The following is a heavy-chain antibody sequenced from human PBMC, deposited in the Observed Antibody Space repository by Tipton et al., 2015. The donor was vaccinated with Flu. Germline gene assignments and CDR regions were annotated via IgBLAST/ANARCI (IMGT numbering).Heavy chain of an antibody. CDR3: ARHTGDSVRGVIDY. CDR2: IYHSGTT. J-gene: IGHJ4*02. V-gene: IGHV4-59*08. Sequence: TLSLTCTVSGGSVSRFHWSWLRKPPGKALEWIGTIYHSGTTYYNPSLKSRLTISVDTSKNQFSLRLSSVTAADTAVYYCARHTGDSVRGVIDYWGQGTLVTVSS. D-gene: IGHD3-10*02. CDR1: GGSVSRFH.